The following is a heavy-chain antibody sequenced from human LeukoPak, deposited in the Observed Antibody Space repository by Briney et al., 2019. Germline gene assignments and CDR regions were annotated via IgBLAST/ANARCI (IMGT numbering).Heavy chain of an antibody. CDR1: GYTFTSYQ. CDR2: INPSGGHK. CDR3: ARAAYGYDAFDI. J-gene: IGHJ3*02. D-gene: IGHD5-18*01. Sequence: ASVKVSCKASGYTFTSYQMHWVRQAPGQGLEWMGMINPSGGHKTYAQKFQGRVTMTADTSTDTASMELSSLRSEDTAVYYCARAAYGYDAFDIWGRGTMVTVSS. V-gene: IGHV1-46*01.